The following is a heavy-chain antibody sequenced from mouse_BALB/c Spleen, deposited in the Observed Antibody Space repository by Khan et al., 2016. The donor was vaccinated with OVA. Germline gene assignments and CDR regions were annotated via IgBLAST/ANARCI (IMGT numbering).Heavy chain of an antibody. D-gene: IGHD2-14*01. CDR1: GFSLTTYG. V-gene: IGHV2-2*01. CDR3: ARNSYMYDFTY. Sequence: VQLQESGPGLVRPSQTLSITCTVSGFSLTTYGVHWVRQSPGKGLEWLGVIRSAGKTAYNAAFISRLSITKDNSKSQVFFKMNSLQADDTAMYYCARNSYMYDFTYWGQGTLVTVSA. J-gene: IGHJ3*01. CDR2: IRSAGKT.